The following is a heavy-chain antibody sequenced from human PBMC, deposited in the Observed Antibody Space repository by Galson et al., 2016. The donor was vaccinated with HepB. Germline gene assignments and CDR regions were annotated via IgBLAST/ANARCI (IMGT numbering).Heavy chain of an antibody. CDR1: GLNFEDYT. CDR3: TKGPKREPGYYYYGMDV. V-gene: IGHV3-43*01. J-gene: IGHJ6*01. CDR2: INWDGGET. D-gene: IGHD1-14*01. Sequence: SLRLSCAVSGLNFEDYTMHWVRQAPGKGLELVSLINWDGGETYYGDSVKGRFTISRDNIKNSLYLQLNSLRPDDTALYYCTKGPKREPGYYYYGMDVWGQGTAVTVSS.